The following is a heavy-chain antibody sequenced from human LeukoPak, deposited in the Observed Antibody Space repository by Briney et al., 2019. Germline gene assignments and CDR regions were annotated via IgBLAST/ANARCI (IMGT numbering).Heavy chain of an antibody. V-gene: IGHV3-30*03. D-gene: IGHD5-12*01. CDR2: ISYDGSNK. Sequence: GRSLRLSCAASGFTFSSYGMHWVRQAPGKGLEWVAVISYDGSNKYYADSVKGRFTISRDNSKNTLYLQMNSLRAEDTAVYYCAREGGANYGGYVYYWGQGTLVTVSS. CDR3: AREGGANYGGYVYY. J-gene: IGHJ4*02. CDR1: GFTFSSYG.